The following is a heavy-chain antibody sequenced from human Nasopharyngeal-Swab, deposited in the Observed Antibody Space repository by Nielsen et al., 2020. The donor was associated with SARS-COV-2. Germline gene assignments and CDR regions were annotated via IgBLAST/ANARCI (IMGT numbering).Heavy chain of an antibody. D-gene: IGHD5-12*01. CDR3: ARDGGLGYSGYDTLDAFDI. Sequence: VRQAPGKGLEWVSYISSSSSTIYYADSVKGRCTISRDNAKNSLYLQMNSLRAEDTAVYYCARDGGLGYSGYDTLDAFDIWGQGTMVTVSS. CDR2: ISSSSSTI. V-gene: IGHV3-48*04. J-gene: IGHJ3*02.